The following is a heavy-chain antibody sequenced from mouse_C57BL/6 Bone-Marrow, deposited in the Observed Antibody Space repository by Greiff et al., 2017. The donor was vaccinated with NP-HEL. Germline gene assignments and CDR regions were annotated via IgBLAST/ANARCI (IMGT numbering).Heavy chain of an antibody. CDR1: GYTFTSYW. CDR2: INPSNGGT. V-gene: IGHV1-53*01. CDR3: ARSKYPHEDAMDY. Sequence: VQLQQPGTELVKPGASVKLSCKASGYTFTSYWMHWVKQRPGQGLEWIGNINPSNGGTNYNEKFKSKATLTVDKSSSTAYMQLSSLTSEDSAVYYCARSKYPHEDAMDYWGQGTSVTVSS. D-gene: IGHD5-1*01. J-gene: IGHJ4*01.